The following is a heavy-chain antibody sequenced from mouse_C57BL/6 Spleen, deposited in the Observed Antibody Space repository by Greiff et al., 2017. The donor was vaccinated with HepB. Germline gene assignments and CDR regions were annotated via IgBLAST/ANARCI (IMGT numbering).Heavy chain of an antibody. Sequence: LMESGPGLVAPSQSLSITCTVSGFSLTSYAISWVRQPPGKGLEWIGVIWTGGGTNYNSALKSRLSISKDNSKSQVFLKMNSLQTDDTARYYCARNYYYGSSHAMDYWGQGTSVTVSS. D-gene: IGHD1-1*01. CDR2: IWTGGGT. CDR1: GFSLTSYA. J-gene: IGHJ4*01. V-gene: IGHV2-9-1*01. CDR3: ARNYYYGSSHAMDY.